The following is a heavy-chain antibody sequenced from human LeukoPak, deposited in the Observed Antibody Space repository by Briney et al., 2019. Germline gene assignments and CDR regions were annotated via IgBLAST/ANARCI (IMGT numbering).Heavy chain of an antibody. CDR1: GGSISSYY. CDR3: ARVGGIAAAPGYYYYMDV. D-gene: IGHD6-13*01. CDR2: IYYSGST. Sequence: SETLSLTCTVSGGSISSYYWSWIRQPPGKGLEWIGYIYYSGSTNYNPSLKSRVTISVDTSKNQFSLKLSSVTAADTAVYYCARVGGIAAAPGYYYYMDVWGKGTTVTVSS. V-gene: IGHV4-59*01. J-gene: IGHJ6*03.